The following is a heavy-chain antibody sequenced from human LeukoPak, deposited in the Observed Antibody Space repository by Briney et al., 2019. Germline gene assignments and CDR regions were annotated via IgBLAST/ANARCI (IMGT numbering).Heavy chain of an antibody. CDR3: AKDIRNDILTGYSGDYYMDV. V-gene: IGHV3-33*06. CDR1: GFTFSSYG. D-gene: IGHD3-9*01. CDR2: IWYDGSNK. J-gene: IGHJ6*03. Sequence: PGGSLRLSCAASGFTFSSYGMHWVRQAPGKGLEWVAVIWYDGSNKYYADSVKGRFTISRDNSKNTLYLQMNSLRAEDTAVYYCAKDIRNDILTGYSGDYYMDVWGKGPRSPSP.